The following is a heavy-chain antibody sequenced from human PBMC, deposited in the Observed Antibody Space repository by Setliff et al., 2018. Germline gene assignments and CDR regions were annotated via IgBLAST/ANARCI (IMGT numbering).Heavy chain of an antibody. V-gene: IGHV5-10-1*01. CDR2: IEPTDSYT. CDR3: TRGGYDSGV. CDR1: GYSFSNFW. Sequence: GESLTLSCKASGYSFSNFWINWVRQLPGKGLEWMGRIEPTDSYTNYSPSFQGHVTISIDKSITTAYLHWSSLKASDTAMYYCTRGGYDSGVWGQGTQVTVSS. J-gene: IGHJ4*02. D-gene: IGHD6-25*01.